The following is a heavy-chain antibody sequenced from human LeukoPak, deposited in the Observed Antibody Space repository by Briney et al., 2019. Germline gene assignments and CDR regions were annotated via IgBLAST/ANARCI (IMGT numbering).Heavy chain of an antibody. Sequence: GGSLRLSCAASGFTFSSYAMSWVRQAPGKGLEWVSAISGSGGSTHYADAVKGRFTISRDNSKNTMDLQMNSLRAEDTAVYYCARGVAATGDFDYWGQGTLVTVSS. D-gene: IGHD2-15*01. CDR2: ISGSGGST. V-gene: IGHV3-23*01. CDR3: ARGVAATGDFDY. J-gene: IGHJ4*02. CDR1: GFTFSSYA.